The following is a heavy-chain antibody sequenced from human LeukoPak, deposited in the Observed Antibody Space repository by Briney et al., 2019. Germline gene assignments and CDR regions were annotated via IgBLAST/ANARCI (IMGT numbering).Heavy chain of an antibody. CDR2: TYYRSKWYN. CDR3: ARDERGTTVADGFDC. J-gene: IGHJ4*02. CDR1: GDSVSSNSAT. D-gene: IGHD4-23*01. Sequence: SQSLSLTCAISGDSVSSNSATWNWIRQSPSRGLGWLGRTYYRSKWYNDYAVSVKSRITINPDTSKNQLSLQLKYVTPEDTAVYYCARDERGTTVADGFDCWGQGTLVTVSS. V-gene: IGHV6-1*01.